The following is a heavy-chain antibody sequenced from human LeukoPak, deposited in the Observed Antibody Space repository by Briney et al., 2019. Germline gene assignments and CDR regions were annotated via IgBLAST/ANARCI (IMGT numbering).Heavy chain of an antibody. J-gene: IGHJ4*02. Sequence: GGSLRLSCAASGFTVSSSYMSWVRQAPGKGLEWVSVIYSGGSTYYADPVKGRFTISRDNSKNTLSLQMNSLRAEDTAVYYCARLLRVGTAAGFDYWGQGTLVTVSS. CDR3: ARLLRVGTAAGFDY. D-gene: IGHD6-13*01. CDR2: IYSGGST. CDR1: GFTVSSSY. V-gene: IGHV3-53*01.